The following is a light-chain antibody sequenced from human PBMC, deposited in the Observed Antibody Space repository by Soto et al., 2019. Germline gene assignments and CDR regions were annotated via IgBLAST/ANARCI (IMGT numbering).Light chain of an antibody. J-gene: IGKJ4*01. CDR1: QGVGSN. CDR3: KQFNICPHWLS. CDR2: DAS. V-gene: IGKV3-15*01. Sequence: IVVTQSPATLSVSPGERATLSCRASQGVGSNLAWYQQRPGQAPRLLIYDASTRATGIPDRFSGSGSGTDFTLTITTLQSEDFAVYNCKQFNICPHWLSFGGGTKLEMK.